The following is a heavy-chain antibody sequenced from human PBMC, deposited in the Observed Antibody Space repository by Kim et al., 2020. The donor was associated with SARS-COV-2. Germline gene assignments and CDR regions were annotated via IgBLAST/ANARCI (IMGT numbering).Heavy chain of an antibody. D-gene: IGHD3-3*01. V-gene: IGHV4-61*02. Sequence: SETLSLTCTVSGGSISSGSYYWSWIRQPAGKGLEWIGRIYTSGSTNYNPSLKSRVTISVDTSKNQFSLKLSSVTAADTAVYYCARGSYYDFWSGYEYYYYYYGMDVWGQGTTVTVSS. CDR2: IYTSGST. CDR1: GGSISSGSYY. J-gene: IGHJ6*02. CDR3: ARGSYYDFWSGYEYYYYYYGMDV.